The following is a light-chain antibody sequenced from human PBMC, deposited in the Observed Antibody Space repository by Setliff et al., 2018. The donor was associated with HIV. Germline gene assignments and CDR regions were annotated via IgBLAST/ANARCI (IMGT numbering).Light chain of an antibody. V-gene: IGLV2-14*03. Sequence: QAVLTQPASVSGSPGQSITISCTGTSSDVGAYNYVSWYQQYPAKAPKLMIYDVSVRPSGVSTRFSGSKSGNTASLTISGLQAEDEADYYCSSYTSNNARVFGTGTKVTV. J-gene: IGLJ1*01. CDR2: DVS. CDR3: SSYTSNNARV. CDR1: SSDVGAYNY.